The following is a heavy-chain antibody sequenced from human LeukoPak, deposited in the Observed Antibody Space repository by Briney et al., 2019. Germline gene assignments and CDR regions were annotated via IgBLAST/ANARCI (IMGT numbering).Heavy chain of an antibody. J-gene: IGHJ4*02. CDR3: ARVSGSYYVGDLGAYYFDY. CDR1: GGSISSSSYY. V-gene: IGHV4-39*07. Sequence: SETLSLTCTVSGGSISSSSYYWGWIRQPPGKGLEWIGSIYYSGSTYYNPSLKSRVTISVDTSKNQFSLKLSSVTAADTAVYYCARVSGSYYVGDLGAYYFDYWGQGTLVTVSS. CDR2: IYYSGST. D-gene: IGHD1-26*01.